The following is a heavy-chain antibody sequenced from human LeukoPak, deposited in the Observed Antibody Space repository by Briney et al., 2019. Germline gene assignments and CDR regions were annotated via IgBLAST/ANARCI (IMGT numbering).Heavy chain of an antibody. D-gene: IGHD1-26*01. Sequence: SETLSLTCTVSGGSISSYYWSWIRQPAGKGLEWIGRIYTSGSTNYNPSLKSRVTMSVDTSKNQFSLKLSSVTAADTAVYYCARGLVSGSYYDWFDPWGQGTLVTVSS. J-gene: IGHJ5*02. CDR2: IYTSGST. CDR3: ARGLVSGSYYDWFDP. V-gene: IGHV4-4*07. CDR1: GGSISSYY.